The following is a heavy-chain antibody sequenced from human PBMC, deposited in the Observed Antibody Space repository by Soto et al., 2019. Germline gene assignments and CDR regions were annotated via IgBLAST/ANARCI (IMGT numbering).Heavy chain of an antibody. J-gene: IGHJ3*02. Sequence: QVQLVESGGGVVQPGRSLRLSCAASGFTFSSYGMHWVRQAPGKGLEWVAVISYDGSNKYYADSVKGRFTISRDNSKNTLYLQMNSLRAEDTAVDYCARKKRIVGATRTDRKDAFDIWGQGTMVTVSS. CDR2: ISYDGSNK. D-gene: IGHD1-26*01. CDR1: GFTFSSYG. V-gene: IGHV3-30*03. CDR3: ARKKRIVGATRTDRKDAFDI.